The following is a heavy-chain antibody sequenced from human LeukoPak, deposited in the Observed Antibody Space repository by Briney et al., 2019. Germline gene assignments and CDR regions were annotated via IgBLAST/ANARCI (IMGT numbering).Heavy chain of an antibody. J-gene: IGHJ3*02. D-gene: IGHD6-13*01. CDR2: ISAYTGNT. Sequence: ASVKVSCKASGYTFTSYGISWVRQAPGQGLEWMGWISAYTGNTNYAQKLQGRVTMTTDTSTSTAYMELRSLRSDDTAVYYCARDNKRRIAATDDAFDIWGQGTMVTVSS. CDR1: GYTFTSYG. V-gene: IGHV1-18*01. CDR3: ARDNKRRIAATDDAFDI.